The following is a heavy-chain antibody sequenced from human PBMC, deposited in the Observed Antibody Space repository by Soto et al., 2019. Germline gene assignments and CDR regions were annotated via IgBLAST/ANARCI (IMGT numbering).Heavy chain of an antibody. Sequence: SETLSLTCTVSGDSISIHYWSWIRQPPGKGLEWIGYIYYSGSTNYNPSLKSRVTISVDTSKNQFSLKLSSVTAADTAVYYCARRYGVYFDYWGQGTLVTVSS. V-gene: IGHV4-59*08. D-gene: IGHD4-17*01. J-gene: IGHJ4*02. CDR2: IYYSGST. CDR1: GDSISIHY. CDR3: ARRYGVYFDY.